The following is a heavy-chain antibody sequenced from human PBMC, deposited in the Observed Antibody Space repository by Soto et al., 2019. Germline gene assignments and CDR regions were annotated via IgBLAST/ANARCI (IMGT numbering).Heavy chain of an antibody. D-gene: IGHD3-22*01. CDR3: AKDVYDSSGYYNTYYFDY. J-gene: IGHJ4*02. CDR2: ISGSGGST. CDR1: GFTFSSYA. V-gene: IGHV3-23*01. Sequence: EVQLLESGGGLVQPGGSLRLSCAASGFTFSSYAMSWVRQAPGKGLEWVSAISGSGGSTYYADSVKGRVTISRDNSKNTLYLQMNSLRAEDTAVYYCAKDVYDSSGYYNTYYFDYWGQGTLVTVSS.